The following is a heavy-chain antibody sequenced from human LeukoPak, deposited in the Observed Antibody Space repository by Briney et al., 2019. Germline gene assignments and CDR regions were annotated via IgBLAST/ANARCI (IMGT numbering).Heavy chain of an antibody. J-gene: IGHJ4*02. CDR1: GFTFSSYA. CDR2: ISYDGSNK. D-gene: IGHD6-13*01. V-gene: IGHV3-30-3*01. Sequence: GGSLRLSCAASGFTFSSYAMHWVRQAPGKGLEWVAVISYDGSNKYYADSVKGRFTISRDNSKNTLYLQMNSLRAEDTAVYYCARGDSSSNNGIRFDYWGQGTLVTVSS. CDR3: ARGDSSSNNGIRFDY.